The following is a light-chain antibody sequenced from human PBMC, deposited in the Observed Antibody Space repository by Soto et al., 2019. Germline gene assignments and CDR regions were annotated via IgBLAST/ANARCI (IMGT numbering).Light chain of an antibody. Sequence: EIVLTQSPATLSLSPGERATLSCMASESVRHYVAWYQQKPGQAPRLLIYDASTRATGIPARFSGSGSGTDDTLSIISLEAEDFAVYYCQHRDNWSYIFGQGTKLEMK. J-gene: IGKJ2*01. CDR2: DAS. V-gene: IGKV3-11*01. CDR1: ESVRHY. CDR3: QHRDNWSYI.